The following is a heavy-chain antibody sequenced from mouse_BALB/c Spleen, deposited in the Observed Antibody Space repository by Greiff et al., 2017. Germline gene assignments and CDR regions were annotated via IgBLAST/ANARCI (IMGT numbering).Heavy chain of an antibody. V-gene: IGHV2-9*02. CDR3: SRAVYYDYLYAMDY. CDR2: IWAGGST. Sequence: VKLQESGPGLVAPSQSLSITCTVSGFSLTSYGVHWVRQPPGKGLEWLGVIWAGGSTNYNSALMSRLSISKDNSKSQVFLKMNSLQTDDTAMYYCSRAVYYDYLYAMDYWGQGTSVTVSS. J-gene: IGHJ4*01. CDR1: GFSLTSYG. D-gene: IGHD2-4*01.